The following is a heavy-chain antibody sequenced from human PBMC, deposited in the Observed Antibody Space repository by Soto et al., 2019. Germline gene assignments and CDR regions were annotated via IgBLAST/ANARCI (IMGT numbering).Heavy chain of an antibody. CDR2: IYYSGST. Sequence: PSETLSLTCTVSGGSISSYYWCWIRQPPGKGLEWIGYIYYSGSTNYNPSLKSRVTISVDTSKNQFSLKLSSVTAADTAMYYCAKGERVYYGSSVYYWFDPWGQGTLVTVS. CDR1: GGSISSYY. J-gene: IGHJ5*02. V-gene: IGHV4-59*01. D-gene: IGHD3-22*01. CDR3: AKGERVYYGSSVYYWFDP.